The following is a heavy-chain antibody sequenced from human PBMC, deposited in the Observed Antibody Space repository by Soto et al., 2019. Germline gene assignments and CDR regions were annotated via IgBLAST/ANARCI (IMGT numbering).Heavy chain of an antibody. CDR1: GYTFTGYY. D-gene: IGHD2-8*02. CDR3: ATPGGPNTGGYYFFDY. Sequence: VQLVQSGAEVKKAGASVKVSCKASGYTFTGYYMHWVRQAPGQGVEWMGWINPKSGGTKYAQKFQGRVTMTSDTSINTVYMELSRLRSDDTAVYYCATPGGPNTGGYYFFDYWGQGTLVTVSP. CDR2: INPKSGGT. V-gene: IGHV1-2*02. J-gene: IGHJ4*02.